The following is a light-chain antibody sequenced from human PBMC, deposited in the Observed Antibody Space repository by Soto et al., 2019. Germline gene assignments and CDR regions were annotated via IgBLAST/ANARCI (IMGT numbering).Light chain of an antibody. J-gene: IGKJ1*01. CDR3: QHYESNPWS. CDR1: QNINNW. Sequence: DIQMTQSPSTLSASVGDRVTITCRASQNINNWLAWYQQKPGKAPKLLIYAASSLESGVPSRFSGSRSGTEFTLTISSLQPADCATYYCQHYESNPWSFGQGTKVVLK. CDR2: AAS. V-gene: IGKV1-5*01.